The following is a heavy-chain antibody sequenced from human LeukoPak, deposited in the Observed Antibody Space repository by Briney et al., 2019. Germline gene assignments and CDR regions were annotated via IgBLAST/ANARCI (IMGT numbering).Heavy chain of an antibody. CDR2: IYYSGRT. Sequence: SETLSLTCSVSGDSVSRSDSYWDWIRQPPGKGLEWIGTIYYSGRTYYSPSLKSRVTMTVDPSNNQFSLNLRSVTAADTAVYYCARRRYYDGSGYLEWGQGTLLSVSS. D-gene: IGHD3-22*01. V-gene: IGHV4-39*01. J-gene: IGHJ1*01. CDR1: GDSVSRSDSY. CDR3: ARRRYYDGSGYLE.